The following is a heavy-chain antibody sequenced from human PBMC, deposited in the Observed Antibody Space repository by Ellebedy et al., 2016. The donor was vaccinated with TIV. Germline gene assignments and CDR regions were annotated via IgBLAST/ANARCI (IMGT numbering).Heavy chain of an antibody. CDR2: IYYTGST. CDR3: ARWFGELLYIRWFDP. D-gene: IGHD3-10*01. V-gene: IGHV4-39*01. CDR1: GGSISRSSYY. Sequence: SETLSLTCTVSGGSISRSSYYWGWIRQPLGKGLEWIGSIYYTGSTDYNPSLKSRVAMSADTSKNQFSLRLSSVTAADTAVYYCARWFGELLYIRWFDPWGQGTLVTVSS. J-gene: IGHJ5*02.